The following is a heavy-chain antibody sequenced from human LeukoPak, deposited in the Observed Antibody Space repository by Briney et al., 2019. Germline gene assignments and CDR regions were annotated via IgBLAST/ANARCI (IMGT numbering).Heavy chain of an antibody. CDR1: GGSISSSSYY. D-gene: IGHD3-22*01. J-gene: IGHJ5*02. V-gene: IGHV4-39*01. Sequence: SETLSLTCTVSGGSISSSSYYWGWIRQPPGKGLEWIGSIYYSGSTYYNPSLKSRVTISVDTSKNQFSLKLISVTAADTAVYYCARQPYDSSNWFDPWDEGTLVTVSS. CDR3: ARQPYDSSNWFDP. CDR2: IYYSGST.